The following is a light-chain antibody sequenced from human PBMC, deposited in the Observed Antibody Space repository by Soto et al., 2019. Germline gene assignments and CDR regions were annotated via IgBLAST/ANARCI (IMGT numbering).Light chain of an antibody. CDR1: SNDVGGYNY. Sequence: QSVLTQPASVSGSPGQSIAISCTGTSNDVGGYNYVSWYHQHPGKAPKLMIYDVSARPSGVSNRFSGSKSDNTASLTISGLQAEDEADYYCSSYTSSNTVVFGGGTQLTVL. CDR2: DVS. V-gene: IGLV2-14*01. CDR3: SSYTSSNTVV. J-gene: IGLJ2*01.